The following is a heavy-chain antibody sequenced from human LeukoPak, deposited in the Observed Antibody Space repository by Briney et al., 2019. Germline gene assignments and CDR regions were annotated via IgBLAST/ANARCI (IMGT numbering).Heavy chain of an antibody. CDR3: AKGGGYEAQYYYYYLDV. CDR2: ISSSGSTI. V-gene: IGHV3-48*03. J-gene: IGHJ6*03. Sequence: GGSLRLSCAASGSTFSSYEMNWVRQAPGKGLEWVSYISSSGSTIYYADSVKGRFTISRDNSKNTLYLQMRSLRAEDTAVYYCAKGGGYEAQYYYYYLDVWGKGTTVTISS. D-gene: IGHD5-12*01. CDR1: GSTFSSYE.